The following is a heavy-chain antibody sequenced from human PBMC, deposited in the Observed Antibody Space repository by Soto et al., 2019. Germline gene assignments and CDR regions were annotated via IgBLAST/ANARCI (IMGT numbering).Heavy chain of an antibody. CDR2: IYYSGST. V-gene: IGHV4-59*01. D-gene: IGHD5-12*01. CDR1: GGSLSSNY. CDR3: ARGDGARRDVYNYDY. Sequence: SETLSLTCTVSGGSLSSNYWSWIRQPPGKGLEWIGSIYYSGSTNYNPSLKSRVTISVDTSKNQFSLKLSSVTAADTAVYYCARGDGARRDVYNYDYWGQGTLVTVSS. J-gene: IGHJ4*02.